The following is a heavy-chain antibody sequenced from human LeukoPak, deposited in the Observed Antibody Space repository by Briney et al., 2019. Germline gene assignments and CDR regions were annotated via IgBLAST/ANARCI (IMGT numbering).Heavy chain of an antibody. Sequence: GGSLRLSCAASGFTFSSSDMHWVRQAPGKGLEWVAVIWYDGNNKYYADSVKGRFTISRDNSKNTLFLQMNSLRAEDTAVYYCATDAGHWFDPWGQGTLVTVSS. J-gene: IGHJ5*02. V-gene: IGHV3-33*01. CDR1: GFTFSSSD. CDR2: IWYDGNNK. CDR3: ATDAGHWFDP.